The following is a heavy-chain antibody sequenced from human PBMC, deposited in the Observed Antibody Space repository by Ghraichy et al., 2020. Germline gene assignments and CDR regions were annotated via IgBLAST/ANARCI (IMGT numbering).Heavy chain of an antibody. CDR1: GFTFSSYG. CDR3: AKKFGYFYDTSSYFDY. D-gene: IGHD3-22*01. Sequence: LSLTCAASGFTFSSYGMSWVRQAPGKGLEWVSSISGGGYSTYYEDSVKGRFTISRDNFKNTLYLQLNSLRAEDTAVYYCAKKFGYFYDTSSYFDYWGQGTLVTVSS. V-gene: IGHV3-23*01. J-gene: IGHJ4*02. CDR2: ISGGGYST.